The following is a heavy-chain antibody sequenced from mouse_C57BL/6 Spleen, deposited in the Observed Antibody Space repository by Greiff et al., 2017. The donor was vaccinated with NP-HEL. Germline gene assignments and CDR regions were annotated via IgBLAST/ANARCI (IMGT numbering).Heavy chain of an antibody. CDR2: INPSSGYT. V-gene: IGHV1-4*01. CDR3: AGGSSTWFAE. Sequence: QVQLQQSGAELARPGASVKMSCKASGYTFTSYTMHWVKQRPGQGLEWIGYINPSSGYTKYNQKFKDKATLTADKSSSTAYMQLSSLTSEDSAGYYGAGGSSTWFAEWGQGTRVTVSA. D-gene: IGHD1-1*01. CDR1: GYTFTSYT. J-gene: IGHJ3*01.